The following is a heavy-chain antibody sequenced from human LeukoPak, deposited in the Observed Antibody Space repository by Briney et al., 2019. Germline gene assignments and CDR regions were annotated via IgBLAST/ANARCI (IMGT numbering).Heavy chain of an antibody. CDR3: ARDESDEGWFDP. Sequence: PGGSLRLSCAASGFLFSRNGMHWVRQAPGKGLEWVAVIWYDGSNKYYADSVKGRFTISRDNSKNTLYLQMNSLRAEDTAVYYCARDESDEGWFDPWGQGTLVTVSS. J-gene: IGHJ5*02. D-gene: IGHD2-21*02. V-gene: IGHV3-33*08. CDR2: IWYDGSNK. CDR1: GFLFSRNG.